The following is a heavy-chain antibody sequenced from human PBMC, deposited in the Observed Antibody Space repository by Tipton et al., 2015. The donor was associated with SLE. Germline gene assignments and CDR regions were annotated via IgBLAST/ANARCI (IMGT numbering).Heavy chain of an antibody. CDR3: ARSLPTQLVVDY. CDR2: IYYSGST. D-gene: IGHD6-13*01. Sequence: TLSLTCTVPGGSISSGGYYWSWIRQHPGKGLEWIGYIYYSGSTYYNPSLKSRVTISVDTSKNQFSLKLSSVTAADTAVYYCARSLPTQLVVDYWGQGTLVTVSS. V-gene: IGHV4-31*03. CDR1: GGSISSGGYY. J-gene: IGHJ4*02.